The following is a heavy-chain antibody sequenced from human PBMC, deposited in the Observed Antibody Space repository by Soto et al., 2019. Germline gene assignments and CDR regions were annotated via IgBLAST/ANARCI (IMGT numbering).Heavy chain of an antibody. CDR1: GGSVNGGSYY. CDR2: IYYSGNT. Sequence: PSETLSLTCTVSGGSVNGGSYYWSWIRQPPGEGLEYIGYIYYSGNTNYNPSLKSRVTLSVDTSKNQFSLKLSSVTTADTAVYYCASGQTSGWYYFDYWGQGTQVTVSS. CDR3: ASGQTSGWYYFDY. V-gene: IGHV4-61*01. D-gene: IGHD6-19*01. J-gene: IGHJ4*02.